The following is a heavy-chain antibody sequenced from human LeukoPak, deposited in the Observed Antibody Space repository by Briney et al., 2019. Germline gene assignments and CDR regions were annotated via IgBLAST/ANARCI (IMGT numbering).Heavy chain of an antibody. CDR1: GFTFSNAW. D-gene: IGHD2-15*01. CDR3: TTRAVGLSGGSRPFDY. J-gene: IGHJ4*02. V-gene: IGHV3-15*01. CDR2: IKSKTDGRTT. Sequence: GGSLRLSCAASGFTFSNAWMSWVRQAPGKGLEWVGHIKSKTDGRTTDYAAPVKGRFTISSADSKNTLYLQMNSLKTEDTAVYYCTTRAVGLSGGSRPFDYWGQGTLVTVSS.